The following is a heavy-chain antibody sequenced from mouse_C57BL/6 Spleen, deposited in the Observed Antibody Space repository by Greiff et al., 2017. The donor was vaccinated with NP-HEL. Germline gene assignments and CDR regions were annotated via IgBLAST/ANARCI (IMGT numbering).Heavy chain of an antibody. D-gene: IGHD2-4*01. J-gene: IGHJ3*01. CDR1: GYTFTSYW. Sequence: VQLQQPGAELVMPGASVKLSCKASGYTFTSYWMHWVKQRPGQGLEWIGEIDPSDSYTNYNQKFKGKSTLTVDKSSSTAYMQLSSLTSEDSAVYYCARSTMRGWFAYWGQGTLVTVSA. CDR2: IDPSDSYT. V-gene: IGHV1-69*01. CDR3: ARSTMRGWFAY.